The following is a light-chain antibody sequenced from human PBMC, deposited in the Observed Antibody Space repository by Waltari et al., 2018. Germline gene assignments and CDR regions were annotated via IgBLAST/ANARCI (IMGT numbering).Light chain of an antibody. Sequence: DIQMTQSPSTLSASVGDRVTITCRASQSISSRLAWYQQKPGKAPKLLMYEASSLESGVPSRFSGSGSGTEFTLTISSLQPDDFATYYCQHYNSYPWTFGQGTKVDIK. V-gene: IGKV1-5*03. CDR3: QHYNSYPWT. CDR2: EAS. CDR1: QSISSR. J-gene: IGKJ1*01.